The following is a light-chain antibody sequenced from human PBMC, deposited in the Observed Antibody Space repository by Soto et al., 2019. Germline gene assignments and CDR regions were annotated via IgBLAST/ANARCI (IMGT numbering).Light chain of an antibody. CDR2: GAS. V-gene: IGKV3-20*01. CDR1: QSVSSSY. Sequence: EIVLTQSPGTLSLSPGERATLSCRASQSVSSSYLDWYQQKPGQSPRLLIFGASSRATGTPDRFSGSGSGTYFTLTISTLEPEDFAVYYCPQYDTSPRTFGQGTTVEI. CDR3: PQYDTSPRT. J-gene: IGKJ1*01.